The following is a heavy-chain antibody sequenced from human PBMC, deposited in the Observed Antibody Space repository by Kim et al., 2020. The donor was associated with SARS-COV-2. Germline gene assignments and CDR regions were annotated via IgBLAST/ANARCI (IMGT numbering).Heavy chain of an antibody. D-gene: IGHD3-3*01. V-gene: IGHV3-23*01. CDR2: ISGSGGST. Sequence: GGSLRLSCAASGFTFSSYAMSWVRQAPGKGLEWVSAISGSGGSTYYADSVKGRFTISRDNSKNTLYLQMNSLRAEDTAVYYCANAHGITNFGVVRFGAFDTWGQGTMVTVSS. CDR1: GFTFSSYA. J-gene: IGHJ3*02. CDR3: ANAHGITNFGVVRFGAFDT.